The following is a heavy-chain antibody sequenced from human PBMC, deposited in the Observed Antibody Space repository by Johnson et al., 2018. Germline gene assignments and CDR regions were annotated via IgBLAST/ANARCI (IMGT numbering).Heavy chain of an antibody. CDR2: ISSGDGTGI. Sequence: VQLVESGGGLVQPGGSLRLSCAASGFTFSNYAMHWVRQAPGKRLDYVSGISSGDGTGIFYASSVKGRFTISRDNSKNMLYLQMGSLRAEDTAVYYCFAGNARSNDAFDMWGQGTMVIVSS. D-gene: IGHD5-24*01. CDR1: GFTFSNYA. V-gene: IGHV3-64*01. CDR3: FAGNARSNDAFDM. J-gene: IGHJ3*02.